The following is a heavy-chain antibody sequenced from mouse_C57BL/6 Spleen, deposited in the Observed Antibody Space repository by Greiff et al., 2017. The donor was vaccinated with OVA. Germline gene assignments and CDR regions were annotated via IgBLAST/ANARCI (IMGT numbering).Heavy chain of an antibody. CDR2: INPGSGGT. CDR3: ARSGGSFDY. CDR1: GYAFTNYL. Sequence: QVQLQQSGAELVRPGTSVKVSCKASGYAFTNYLIEWVKQRPGQGLEWIGVINPGSGGTNYNEKFKGKATLTADKSSSTAYMQLSSLTSEDSAVYFCARSGGSFDYWGQGTTLTVSS. J-gene: IGHJ2*01. D-gene: IGHD3-2*02. V-gene: IGHV1-54*01.